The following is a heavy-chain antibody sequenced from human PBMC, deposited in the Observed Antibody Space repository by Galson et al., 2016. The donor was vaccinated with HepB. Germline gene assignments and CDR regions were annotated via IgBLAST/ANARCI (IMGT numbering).Heavy chain of an antibody. Sequence: SLRLSCAASGFTFRTSWMSWVRQPPGKGPEWVANINPDGSQTYYVDSVKGRFNISKDNAKNSLYLRMNSLRAEDTAVYYCARDLPLLGWGQGTLVTVSS. CDR1: GFTFRTSW. D-gene: IGHD2-15*01. V-gene: IGHV3-7*03. CDR2: INPDGSQT. CDR3: ARDLPLLG. J-gene: IGHJ4*02.